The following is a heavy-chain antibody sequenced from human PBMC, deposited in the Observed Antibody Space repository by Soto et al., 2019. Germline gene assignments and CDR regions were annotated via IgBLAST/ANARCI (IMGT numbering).Heavy chain of an antibody. CDR1: GFTFSNYA. CDR2: ISGSGGST. Sequence: PGGSLRLSCAASGFTFSNYAMSWVRQAPGKGLEWVSVISGSGGSTYYADSVKGRFTISRDNSKNTLYLQMNSLRAEDTAVYYCANLNSGYWTYFDYWGQGTLVTVSS. CDR3: ANLNSGYWTYFDY. V-gene: IGHV3-23*01. D-gene: IGHD3-22*01. J-gene: IGHJ4*02.